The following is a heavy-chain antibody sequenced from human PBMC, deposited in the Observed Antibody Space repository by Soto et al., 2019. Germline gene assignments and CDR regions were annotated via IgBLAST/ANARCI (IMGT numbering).Heavy chain of an antibody. CDR1: GFTFSSYW. CDR2: INSDGSST. Sequence: PGGSLRLSCAASGFTFSSYWMHWVRQAPGKGLVWVSRINSDGSSTSYADSVKGRFTISRDNAKNTLYLQMNSLRAEDTAVYYCVKGRVINAYYYGVDVWGQGTTVTVSS. CDR3: VKGRVINAYYYGVDV. J-gene: IGHJ6*02. V-gene: IGHV3-74*01. D-gene: IGHD3-9*01.